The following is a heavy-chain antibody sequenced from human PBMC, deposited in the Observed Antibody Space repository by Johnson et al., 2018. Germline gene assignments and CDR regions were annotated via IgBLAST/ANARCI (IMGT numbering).Heavy chain of an antibody. J-gene: IGHJ6*02. CDR1: GFTFSSYD. CDR2: IGTAGDT. CDR3: ASGEGIVVLPAAMVRGYYGMDF. V-gene: IGHV3-13*01. Sequence: EVQLLESGGGLVQPGGSLRLSCAASGFTFSSYDMHWVRQATGKGLEWVSAIGTAGDTYYPGSVTGRFTISRENAKKSLYFQMNSLRAGDTAVYYCASGEGIVVLPAAMVRGYYGMDFWGQGTTVTVSS. D-gene: IGHD2-2*01.